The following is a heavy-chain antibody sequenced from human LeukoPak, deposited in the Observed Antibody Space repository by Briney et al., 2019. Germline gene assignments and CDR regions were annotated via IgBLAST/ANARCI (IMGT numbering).Heavy chain of an antibody. CDR3: AKGPYDYVWGSYQLDY. D-gene: IGHD3-16*02. CDR2: ISGSGGST. Sequence: PGGSLRLSCAASGFTFSSYAMSWVRQAPGKGLEWVSAISGSGGSTYYADSVKGRFTISRDNSKNTLYLQMNSLRAEDTAVYYCAKGPYDYVWGSYQLDYWGQGTLVTVSS. V-gene: IGHV3-23*01. CDR1: GFTFSSYA. J-gene: IGHJ4*02.